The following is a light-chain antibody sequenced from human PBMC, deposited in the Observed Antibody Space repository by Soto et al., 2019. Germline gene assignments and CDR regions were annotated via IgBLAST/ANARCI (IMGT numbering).Light chain of an antibody. Sequence: DIQMTQSPSTLSASVGDRVTITCRASQSISNALAWYQQRPGKAPKLLIYDASTLESGVPSRFSGSGSGTEFTLTISGLRPDDFATYYCQQYNTYSYTFGQGTKLEIK. CDR1: QSISNA. V-gene: IGKV1-5*01. CDR3: QQYNTYSYT. J-gene: IGKJ2*01. CDR2: DAS.